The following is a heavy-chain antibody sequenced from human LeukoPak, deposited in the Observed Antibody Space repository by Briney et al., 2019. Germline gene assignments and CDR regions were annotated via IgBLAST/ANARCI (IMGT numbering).Heavy chain of an antibody. Sequence: ASVKASCTASGYTFTGYYMHWVRQAPGQGLEWMGWINPNSGGTNYAQKFQGWVTMTRDTSISTAYMELSRLRSDDTAVYYCARGPPQFSGYDDAFDIWGQGTMVTVSS. CDR1: GYTFTGYY. CDR2: INPNSGGT. CDR3: ARGPPQFSGYDDAFDI. D-gene: IGHD5-12*01. J-gene: IGHJ3*02. V-gene: IGHV1-2*04.